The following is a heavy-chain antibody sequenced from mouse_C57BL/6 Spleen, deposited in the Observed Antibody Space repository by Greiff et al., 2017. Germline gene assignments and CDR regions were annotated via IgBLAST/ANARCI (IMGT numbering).Heavy chain of an antibody. D-gene: IGHD2-14*01. Sequence: EVKVVESGGGLVKPGGSLKLSCAASGFTFSDDGMHWVRQAPEKGLEWVAYISSGSSTIYYADTVKGRFTISRDNAKNTLFLQMTSLRSEDTAMYYCARGVRAHGGWGQGTTLTVYS. CDR3: ARGVRAHGG. J-gene: IGHJ2*01. CDR2: ISSGSSTI. CDR1: GFTFSDDG. V-gene: IGHV5-17*01.